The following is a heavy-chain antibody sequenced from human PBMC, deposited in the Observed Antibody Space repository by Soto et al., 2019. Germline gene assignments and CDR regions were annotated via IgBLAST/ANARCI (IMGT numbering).Heavy chain of an antibody. CDR1: GFSFTGYY. CDR2: INAHSGGT. D-gene: IGHD6-6*01. Sequence: ASVKVTCKASGFSFTGYYIHWLRQAPGQGLEWMGWINAHSGGTEYAQKFQGRVTLTRDTSIATAYLTLTSLTSDDTALYYCAKDLTRQLAYWLDPWGQGTQVTVSS. J-gene: IGHJ5*02. V-gene: IGHV1-2*02. CDR3: AKDLTRQLAYWLDP.